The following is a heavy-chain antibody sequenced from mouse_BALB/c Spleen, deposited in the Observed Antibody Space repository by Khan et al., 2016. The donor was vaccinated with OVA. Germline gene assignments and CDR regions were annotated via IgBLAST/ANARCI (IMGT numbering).Heavy chain of an antibody. J-gene: IGHJ3*01. Sequence: QVQLKQSGAELVRPGTSVKVSCKASGYAFTNYLIEWVKQRPGQGLEWIGVINPGSGGTNYNEKFKDKASLTADKSSSTAYMQLSSLTSDVSAVYFCTRGGFGGFAYWGQGTLVTVSA. CDR3: TRGGFGGFAY. D-gene: IGHD3-1*01. CDR1: GYAFTNYL. V-gene: IGHV1-54*01. CDR2: INPGSGGT.